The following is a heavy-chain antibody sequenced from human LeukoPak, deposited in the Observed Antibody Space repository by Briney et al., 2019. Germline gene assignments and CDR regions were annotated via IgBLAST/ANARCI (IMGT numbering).Heavy chain of an antibody. V-gene: IGHV3-23*01. CDR3: ARRTTVVGPAPFDH. J-gene: IGHJ4*02. Sequence: PGGSLRLSCAASGFSFSIYAMSWVRQAPGKGLEWVSAISPGGDTIYYLDSVKGRFTISRDNSKNTLYLQMNSLRAEDTAVYHCARRTTVVGPAPFDHWGQGTLVTVSS. CDR2: ISPGGDTI. D-gene: IGHD4-23*01. CDR1: GFSFSIYA.